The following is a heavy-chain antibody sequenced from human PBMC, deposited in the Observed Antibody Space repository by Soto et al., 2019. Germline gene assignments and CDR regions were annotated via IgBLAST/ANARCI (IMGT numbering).Heavy chain of an antibody. CDR2: IIPIFGTA. J-gene: IGHJ6*02. Sequence: QVQLVQSGTEMKKPGSSVKVSCKVSGDTVSRFAINWVRQAPGQGLEWMGGIIPIFGTANYAQKFHGRVNVHXXDYTSTAYMELSSLRSQDTAVYYCPRAYSQYGMDVWGQGTTITVSS. V-gene: IGHV1-69*05. D-gene: IGHD2-21*01. CDR3: PRAYSQYGMDV. CDR1: GDTVSRFA.